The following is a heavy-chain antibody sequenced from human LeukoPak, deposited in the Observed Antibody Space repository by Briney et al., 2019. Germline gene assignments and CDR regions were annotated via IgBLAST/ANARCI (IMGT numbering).Heavy chain of an antibody. Sequence: PGGSLRLSCAASGFTVSSNYMSWVRQAPGKGLEWVSVIYSGGSTYYADSVKGRFTISRDNSKNTLYLQMNSLRAEDTAVYYWAGIRVPASMEWFDPWGQGTLVTVSS. CDR2: IYSGGST. J-gene: IGHJ5*02. CDR1: GFTVSSNY. V-gene: IGHV3-66*01. CDR3: AGIRVPASMEWFDP. D-gene: IGHD2-2*01.